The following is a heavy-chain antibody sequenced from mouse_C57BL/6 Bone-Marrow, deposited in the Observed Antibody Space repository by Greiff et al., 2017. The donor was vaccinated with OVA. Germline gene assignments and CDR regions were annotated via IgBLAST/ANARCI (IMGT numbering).Heavy chain of an antibody. CDR2: INPYNGGT. Sequence: EVQLQQSGPVLVKPGASVKMSCKASGYTFTDYYMNWVKQSHGKSLEWIGVINPYNGGTSYNKKFKGKATLTVDKSSSTAYMELNRLTSEDYAVYYCARKGSYYDYDKSYWYFDVWGTGTTVTVSS. CDR3: ARKGSYYDYDKSYWYFDV. D-gene: IGHD2-4*01. CDR1: GYTFTDYY. V-gene: IGHV1-19*01. J-gene: IGHJ1*03.